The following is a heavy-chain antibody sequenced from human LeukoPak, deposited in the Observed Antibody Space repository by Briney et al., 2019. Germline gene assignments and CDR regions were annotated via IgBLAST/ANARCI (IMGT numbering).Heavy chain of an antibody. Sequence: ASVKVSCKASGYTFTGHYMHWVRQAPGQGLEWMGGINTNSGGTNEAQKFQDRVTMTRDMSISTAYMELSRLRSDDTAVYYCARRVFSGWGYFFDYWGQGTLVTVSS. CDR1: GYTFTGHY. CDR2: INTNSGGT. V-gene: IGHV1-2*02. J-gene: IGHJ4*02. CDR3: ARRVFSGWGYFFDY. D-gene: IGHD6-19*01.